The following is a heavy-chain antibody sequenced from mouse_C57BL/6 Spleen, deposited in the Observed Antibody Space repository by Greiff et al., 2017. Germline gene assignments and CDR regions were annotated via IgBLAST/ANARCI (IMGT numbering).Heavy chain of an antibody. CDR2: ISSGSSTI. Sequence: VQLQQSGGGLVKPGGSLKLSCAASGFTFSDYGMHWVRQAPEKGLEWVAYISSGSSTIYYADTVKGRFTISRDNAKNTLFLQMTSLRSEDTAMYYCARERYFDVWGTGTTVTVSS. V-gene: IGHV5-17*01. J-gene: IGHJ1*03. CDR1: GFTFSDYG. CDR3: ARERYFDV.